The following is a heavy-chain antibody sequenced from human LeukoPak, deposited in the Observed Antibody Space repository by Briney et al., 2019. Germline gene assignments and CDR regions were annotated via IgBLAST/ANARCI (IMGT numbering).Heavy chain of an antibody. V-gene: IGHV3-7*01. CDR2: IKEDGSET. CDR3: GRDSFETDIDY. J-gene: IGHJ4*02. CDR1: GFSFSTYW. Sequence: GGSLRLSCAAAGFSFSTYWMSWVRQAPGKGLEWVANIKEDGSETYYVDSLRGRFTISRDNVKNSLYLQINSLRAEDTAVYYCGRDSFETDIDYWGQGTLVTVSS. D-gene: IGHD1-14*01.